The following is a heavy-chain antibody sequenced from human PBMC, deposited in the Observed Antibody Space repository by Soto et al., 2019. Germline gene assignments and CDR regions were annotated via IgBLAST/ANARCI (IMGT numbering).Heavy chain of an antibody. CDR1: GYTLTSYG. D-gene: IGHD5-12*01. Sequence: ASVKVSCKASGYTLTSYGISWVRQAPGQGLEWMGWISAYNGNTNYAQNLQGRVTMTTDTSTTTAYMELRSLRSDDTAVYYCARLYSGYDMDWGQGNLVTVSS. CDR2: ISAYNGNT. J-gene: IGHJ1*01. CDR3: ARLYSGYDMD. V-gene: IGHV1-18*01.